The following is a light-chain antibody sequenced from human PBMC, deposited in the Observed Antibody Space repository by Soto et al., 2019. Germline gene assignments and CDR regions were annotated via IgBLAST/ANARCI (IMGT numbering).Light chain of an antibody. J-gene: IGKJ5*01. CDR2: GAS. CDR1: QSVSSN. Sequence: ENVLTQSPGTLSLSPGERATLSCRASQSVSSNLAWYQRKPGQAPRLLIYGASTRATGIPARFSGSGSGTEFTLTISSLQSEDFAVYYCQQYNNWPLTFGQGTRLEIK. V-gene: IGKV3-15*01. CDR3: QQYNNWPLT.